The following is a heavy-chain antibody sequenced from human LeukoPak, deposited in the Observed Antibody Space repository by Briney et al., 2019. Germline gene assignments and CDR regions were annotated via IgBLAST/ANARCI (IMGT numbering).Heavy chain of an antibody. Sequence: ASVKVSCKASGYTFTGYYMHWVRQAPGQGLGWMGWINPNSGGTNYAQKFQGRVTMTRDTSISTAYMELSRLRSDDTAVYYCALMTYYYDSSGYYYPDYWGQGTLVTVSS. CDR3: ALMTYYYDSSGYYYPDY. D-gene: IGHD3-22*01. CDR1: GYTFTGYY. V-gene: IGHV1-2*02. CDR2: INPNSGGT. J-gene: IGHJ4*02.